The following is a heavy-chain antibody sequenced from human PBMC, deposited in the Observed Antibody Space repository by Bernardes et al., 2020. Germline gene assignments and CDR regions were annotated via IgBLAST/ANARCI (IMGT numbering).Heavy chain of an antibody. CDR3: ARSGGYGSGWLY. J-gene: IGHJ4*02. CDR1: GGSISSYY. Sequence: SETLSVTCTVSGGSISSYYWNWIRQPPGKGLEWIGYIYYSGSTNYNPSLKSRVTVSVDTSKNQFSLKLNSVTAADTAIYYCARSGGYGSGWLYWGQGTLVTVSS. D-gene: IGHD6-19*01. CDR2: IYYSGST. V-gene: IGHV4-59*01.